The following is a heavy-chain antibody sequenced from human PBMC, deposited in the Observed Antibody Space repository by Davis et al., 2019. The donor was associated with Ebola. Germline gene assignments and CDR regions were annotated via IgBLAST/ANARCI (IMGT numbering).Heavy chain of an antibody. CDR1: GFTFSSYS. Sequence: GESLKISCAASGFTFSSYSMNWVRQAPGKGLEWVSSISSSSSYIYYADSVKGRFTISRDNAKNSLYLQMNSLRAEDTAVYYCANLAEDYYYYYYMDVWGKGTTVTVSS. J-gene: IGHJ6*03. D-gene: IGHD3-3*02. V-gene: IGHV3-21*01. CDR2: ISSSSSYI. CDR3: ANLAEDYYYYYYMDV.